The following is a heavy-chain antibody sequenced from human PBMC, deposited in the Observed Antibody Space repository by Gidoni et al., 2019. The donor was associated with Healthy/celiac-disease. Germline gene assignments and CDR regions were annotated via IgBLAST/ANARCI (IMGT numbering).Heavy chain of an antibody. V-gene: IGHV4-59*01. J-gene: IGHJ4*02. CDR1: GGPISSYY. CDR3: ASGRYGGYVGL. CDR2: IYYSGST. D-gene: IGHD5-12*01. Sequence: QVQLQESRATLVKPSEALSLTCTVAGGPISSYYCSWIRQHPVKGLEWIWYIYYSGSTTYNPSLKSRVTISVDTSKNQFSLKLSSVTAADTAVYYCASGRYGGYVGLWGQGTLVTVSS.